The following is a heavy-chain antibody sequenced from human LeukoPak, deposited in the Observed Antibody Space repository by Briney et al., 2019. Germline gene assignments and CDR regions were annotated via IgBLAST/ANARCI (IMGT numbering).Heavy chain of an antibody. Sequence: SETLSLTCIVSGGSISSYSWNWIRQSPGKGLEWIGYRSHSGTTSYSSFLKSRVTISVDTSKNQLSLKLTSVTAADTAVYYCARWDDSAWAFGNWGPGTLVTVSS. D-gene: IGHD6-19*01. V-gene: IGHV4-59*08. CDR3: ARWDDSAWAFGN. CDR2: RSHSGTT. CDR1: GGSISSYS. J-gene: IGHJ4*02.